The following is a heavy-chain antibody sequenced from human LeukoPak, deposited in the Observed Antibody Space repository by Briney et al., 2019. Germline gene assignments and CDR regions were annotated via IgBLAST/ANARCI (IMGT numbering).Heavy chain of an antibody. CDR3: ARGPRCSGSYYPN. CDR2: ISSSSSYI. Sequence: GGSLRLSCAASGFTFSSYSMNWVRQAPGKGLEWVSSISSSSSYIYYVDSVKGRFTISRDNAKNSLYLQMNSLRAEDTAGYYCARGPRCSGSYYPNWGQGTLVTVSS. D-gene: IGHD3-10*02. CDR1: GFTFSSYS. J-gene: IGHJ4*02. V-gene: IGHV3-21*01.